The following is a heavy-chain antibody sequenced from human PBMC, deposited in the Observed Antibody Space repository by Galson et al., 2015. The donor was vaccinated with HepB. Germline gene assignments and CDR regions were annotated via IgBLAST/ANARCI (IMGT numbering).Heavy chain of an antibody. CDR2: INPSGGST. J-gene: IGHJ6*02. V-gene: IGHV1-46*04. D-gene: IGHD6-13*01. CDR1: GYTFTSYY. Sequence: SVKVSCKASGYTFTSYYMHWVRQAPGQGLEWMGIINPSGGSTSYAQKLQGRVTMTRDTSTSTVYMELSSLRSEDTAVYYCARDQGAGTASLCGMDVWGQGTTVTVSS. CDR3: ARDQGAGTASLCGMDV.